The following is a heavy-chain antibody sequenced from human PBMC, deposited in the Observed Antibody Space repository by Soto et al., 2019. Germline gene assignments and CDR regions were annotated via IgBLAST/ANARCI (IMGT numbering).Heavy chain of an antibody. V-gene: IGHV4-39*01. J-gene: IGHJ4*02. CDR3: ARHRGPAPVY. CDR2: LFYGGST. D-gene: IGHD3-10*01. Sequence: CTWLRQPPGKGLEWVGSLFYGGSTDYNPSLKSRLTMSLDTSKNHFSLKLRSVTAADTAVYYCARHRGPAPVYWGQGTLVTASS.